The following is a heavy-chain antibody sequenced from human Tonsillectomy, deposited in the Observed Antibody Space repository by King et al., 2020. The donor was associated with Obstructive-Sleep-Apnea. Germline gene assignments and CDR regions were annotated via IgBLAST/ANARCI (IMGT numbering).Heavy chain of an antibody. Sequence: VQLVESGGGLVQPGGSLRLSCAASGFSFSSYWMHWVRQAPGKGLVWVSRINSDGSSTTYADSVKGRFTISRDNGKSTLYLQMNSLRAEDTAVYYCARDNTDGDSNWFDPWGQGTLVTVSS. D-gene: IGHD4-17*01. CDR2: INSDGSST. CDR1: GFSFSSYW. V-gene: IGHV3-74*01. CDR3: ARDNTDGDSNWFDP. J-gene: IGHJ5*02.